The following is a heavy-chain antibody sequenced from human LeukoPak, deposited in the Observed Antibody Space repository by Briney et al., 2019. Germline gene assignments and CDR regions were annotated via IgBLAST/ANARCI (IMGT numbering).Heavy chain of an antibody. V-gene: IGHV4-4*02. J-gene: IGHJ4*02. CDR2: IFHSGST. CDR1: GGSISSSW. CDR3: TCHSGWSGPSE. D-gene: IGHD6-19*01. Sequence: PSETLSLTCAVSGGSISSSWWSWVRQPPGKGLEWIGEIFHSGSTNYSPSLKSRVTISVDKSKNHFSLELTSVTAADTAVYYCTCHSGWSGPSEWGQGTLVIVSS.